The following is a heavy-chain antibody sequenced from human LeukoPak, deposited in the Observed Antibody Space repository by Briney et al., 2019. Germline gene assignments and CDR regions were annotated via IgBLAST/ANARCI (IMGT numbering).Heavy chain of an antibody. CDR2: ISGSGAST. CDR1: GFTFSTYA. D-gene: IGHD6-19*01. J-gene: IGHJ4*02. V-gene: IGHV3-23*01. Sequence: PGGSLRLSCAASGFTFSTYAMIWVRQAAGKGLEWVSAISGSGASTYYADSVKGRFTISRDNSRNTLYLQMSSLRAEDTAVYYCAKSHSVAVAGTYSTYYFDSWGQGTLVTVSS. CDR3: AKSHSVAVAGTYSTYYFDS.